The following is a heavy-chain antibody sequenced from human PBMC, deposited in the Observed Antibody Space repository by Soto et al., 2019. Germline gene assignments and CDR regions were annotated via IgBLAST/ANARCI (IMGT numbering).Heavy chain of an antibody. D-gene: IGHD4-17*01. V-gene: IGHV3-48*01. CDR3: ARDWREMTTDY. Sequence: EVQLVESGGGLVQPGGSLRLSCAASGFTFSTYSISWVRQAPGKGLEWVSYISSDGRTVNYADSVEGRFTISRDDAKNSLYLQMNNLRAEDTAVYYCARDWREMTTDYWGQGTWVTVSS. CDR1: GFTFSTYS. CDR2: ISSDGRTV. J-gene: IGHJ4*02.